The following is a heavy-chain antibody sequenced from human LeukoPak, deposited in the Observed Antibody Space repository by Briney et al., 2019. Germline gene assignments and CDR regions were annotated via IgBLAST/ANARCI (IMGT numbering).Heavy chain of an antibody. CDR1: GYTFTSYG. J-gene: IGHJ4*02. V-gene: IGHV1-18*01. CDR2: SSAYNGNT. Sequence: AAVKVSCKASGYTFTSYGISWVRQAPGQGLEWMGWSSAYNGNTNYAQKLQGRVTMTTDTSTSPAYMGLRSLRSDDTAVYYCARLLTGASNFDYWGQGTLVTVSS. D-gene: IGHD7-27*01. CDR3: ARLLTGASNFDY.